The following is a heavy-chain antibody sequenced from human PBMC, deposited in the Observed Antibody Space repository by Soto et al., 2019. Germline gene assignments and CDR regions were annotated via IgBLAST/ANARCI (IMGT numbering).Heavy chain of an antibody. CDR3: ASGGVTGI. D-gene: IGHD3-16*01. Sequence: VQLVESGGGLVQPGGSLRLSCAASGFTFSSYAMHWVRQAPGKGLEYVSAISSNGGSTYYANSVKGRFTISRDNSKNTLYLQMGSLRAEDMAVYYCASGGVTGIGGQGTLVTVSS. J-gene: IGHJ4*02. CDR2: ISSNGGST. V-gene: IGHV3-64*01. CDR1: GFTFSSYA.